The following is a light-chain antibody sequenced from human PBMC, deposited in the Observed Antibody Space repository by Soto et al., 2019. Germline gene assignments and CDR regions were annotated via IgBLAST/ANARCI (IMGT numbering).Light chain of an antibody. J-gene: IGKJ1*01. CDR2: GAS. CDR3: QQYGSSPGT. Sequence: EIVLTQSPGTLSLSPGERATLSCRASQSVSSSYLAWYQQKPGQAPRLLIYGASSRATGIPDRFSGSGSGTAFTLTISRLEPEDFAVYYCQQYGSSPGTFGQGTKVVIK. V-gene: IGKV3-20*01. CDR1: QSVSSSY.